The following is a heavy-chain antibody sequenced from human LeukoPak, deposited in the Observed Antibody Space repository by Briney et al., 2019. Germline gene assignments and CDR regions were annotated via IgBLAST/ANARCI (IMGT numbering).Heavy chain of an antibody. CDR3: AKDFIYSYGQFDY. CDR2: ISGSGGST. J-gene: IGHJ4*02. D-gene: IGHD5-18*01. V-gene: IGHV3-23*01. Sequence: GGSLRLSCAASGFTFSSYALSWVRQAPGKGLEWVSAISGSGGSTYYADSVKGRFTISRDNSKNTLYLQMNSLRAEDTAVYYCAKDFIYSYGQFDYWGQGTLVTVSS. CDR1: GFTFSSYA.